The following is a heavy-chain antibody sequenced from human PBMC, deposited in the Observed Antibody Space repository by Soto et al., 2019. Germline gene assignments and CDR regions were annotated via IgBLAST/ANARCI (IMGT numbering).Heavy chain of an antibody. J-gene: IGHJ4*01. CDR1: GGSINSDGYY. CDR2: INYRGTT. D-gene: IGHD5-18*01. CDR3: ARESYSFGRAFDI. Sequence: SETLSLTCTFSGGSINSDGYYCSWIRQHPEKGLEWIGYINYRGTTYYNPSLESRLTISVDTSENQFSLQLTSVIAADTALYYCARESYSFGRAFDIWGHGTLVTVSS. V-gene: IGHV4-31*03.